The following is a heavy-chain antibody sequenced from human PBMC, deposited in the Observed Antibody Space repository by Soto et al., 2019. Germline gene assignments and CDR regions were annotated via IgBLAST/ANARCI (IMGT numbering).Heavy chain of an antibody. V-gene: IGHV3-15*01. J-gene: IGHJ4*02. CDR2: IKSRADGGTA. Sequence: EVQLVESGGGLVKPGGSLRLSCAASGFTFSNAWMSWVRQAPGKGLEWVGGIKSRADGGTADHAATVKGRFAISRDDSKKTLYLQMNSLKTEDTAVYYCATLGGNLGAFDYWGQGTRVTVSS. CDR1: GFTFSNAW. D-gene: IGHD3-16*01. CDR3: ATLGGNLGAFDY.